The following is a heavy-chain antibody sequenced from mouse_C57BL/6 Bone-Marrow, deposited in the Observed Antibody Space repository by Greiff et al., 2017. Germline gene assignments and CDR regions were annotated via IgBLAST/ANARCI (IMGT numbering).Heavy chain of an antibody. CDR2: ISSGGSYT. CDR3: ARRVICWYFDF. D-gene: IGHD2-13*01. CDR1: GFTFTSYG. Sequence: EVQVVEPGGDLVKPGGSLKLSCAASGFTFTSYGMSWVRQTPDKRLEWVATISSGGSYTYYPDSVKGRFTISRDNATNTLYLQLSSLTSEDTAMYYCARRVICWYFDFWGTGTTVTVSS. J-gene: IGHJ1*03. V-gene: IGHV5-6*01.